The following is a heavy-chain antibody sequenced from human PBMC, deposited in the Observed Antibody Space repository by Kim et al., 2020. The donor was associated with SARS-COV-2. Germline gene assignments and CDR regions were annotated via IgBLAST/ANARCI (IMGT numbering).Heavy chain of an antibody. V-gene: IGHV4-59*01. D-gene: IGHD6-13*01. CDR3: ARAGSSWYLVLDY. Sequence: YHPSHKSRVTISVDTSKTQFSLRLSSVTAADTAVYYCARAGSSWYLVLDYWGQGTLVTVSS. J-gene: IGHJ4*02.